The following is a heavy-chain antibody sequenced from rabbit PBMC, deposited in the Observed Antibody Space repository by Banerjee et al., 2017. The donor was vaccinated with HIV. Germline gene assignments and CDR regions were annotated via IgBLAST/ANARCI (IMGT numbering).Heavy chain of an antibody. D-gene: IGHD1-1*01. CDR3: ARAGSGVVYGLDL. J-gene: IGHJ3*01. Sequence: QSLEESGGDLVKPGASLTLTCKASGFDFSTNAMCWVRQAPGKGLEWIGCIYTGSGNTYYASWAKGRFTTSKTSSTTVTLQMTSLTAADTATYFCARAGSGVVYGLDLWGPGTLVTVS. CDR2: IYTGSGNT. V-gene: IGHV1S40*01. CDR1: GFDFSTNA.